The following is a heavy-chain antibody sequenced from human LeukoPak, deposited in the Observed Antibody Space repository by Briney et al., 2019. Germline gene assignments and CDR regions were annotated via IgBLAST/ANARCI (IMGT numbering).Heavy chain of an antibody. CDR2: IYYSGRT. CDR3: ARYGLIRGFEY. Sequence: PSETLSLTCAVSGGSISSSSYDWGWIRQPQGKGLEWIGSIYYSGRTYYNPSLKSRVTISVDTSKNEFSLKLTSVTAADTAVYYCARYGLIRGFEYWGQGTLVTVSS. V-gene: IGHV4-39*07. J-gene: IGHJ4*02. D-gene: IGHD3-16*01. CDR1: GGSISSSSYD.